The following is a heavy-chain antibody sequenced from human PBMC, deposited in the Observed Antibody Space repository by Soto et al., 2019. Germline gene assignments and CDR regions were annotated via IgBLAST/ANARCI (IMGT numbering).Heavy chain of an antibody. CDR1: GGSIRSYY. D-gene: IGHD6-13*01. CDR3: ARRYSSSLDV. V-gene: IGHV4-59*08. CDR2: IYYSGST. J-gene: IGHJ6*02. Sequence: QVQLQESGPGLVKPSETLSLTCTVSGGSIRSYYWNWIRQPPGKGLEWIGDIYYSGSTSYNPSLKSRVTTALDTSKNQFSLKLRSVTAADTAVYYCARRYSSSLDVWGQGTTVTVSS.